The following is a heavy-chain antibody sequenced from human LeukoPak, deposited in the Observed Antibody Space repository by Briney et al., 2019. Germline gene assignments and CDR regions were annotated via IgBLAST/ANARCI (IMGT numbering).Heavy chain of an antibody. CDR1: GFTFSSYS. J-gene: IGHJ4*02. Sequence: PGGSLRLSCAASGFTFSSYSMNWVRQAPGKGLEWVSYISSSSSTIYYADSVKGRFTISRGNAKNSLYLQMNSLRAEDTAVYYCARDPGAYSRSPIDSWGQGTLVTVSS. V-gene: IGHV3-48*04. D-gene: IGHD6-6*01. CDR2: ISSSSSTI. CDR3: ARDPGAYSRSPIDS.